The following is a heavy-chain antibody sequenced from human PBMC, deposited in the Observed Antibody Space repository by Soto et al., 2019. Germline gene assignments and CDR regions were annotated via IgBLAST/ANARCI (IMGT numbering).Heavy chain of an antibody. Sequence: GGSLRLSCAASGFTFSSYAMSWVRQAPGKGLEWVSAISGSGGSTYYADSVKGRFTISRDNSKNTLYLQMNSLRAEDTAVYYCANPGYCSGGSCYDTFYFDYWGQGTLVTVSS. CDR3: ANPGYCSGGSCYDTFYFDY. CDR1: GFTFSSYA. V-gene: IGHV3-23*01. D-gene: IGHD2-15*01. J-gene: IGHJ4*02. CDR2: ISGSGGST.